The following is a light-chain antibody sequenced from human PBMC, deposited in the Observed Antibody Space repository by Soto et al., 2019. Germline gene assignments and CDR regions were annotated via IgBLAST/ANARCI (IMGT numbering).Light chain of an antibody. CDR3: QQYESPPPFI. Sequence: EIVLTQSPGTLSVSPGERATLSCRATQSLSRGYLAWYQQKPGQAPRLLIYSASNRATGIPDRFIGSGSGTDFTLTITRVEPDDFAVYYCQQYESPPPFIIGPGTKVDFK. CDR2: SAS. J-gene: IGKJ3*01. CDR1: QSLSRGY. V-gene: IGKV3-20*01.